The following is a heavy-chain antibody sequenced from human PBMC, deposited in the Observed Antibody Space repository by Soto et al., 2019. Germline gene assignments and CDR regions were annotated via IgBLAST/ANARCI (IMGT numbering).Heavy chain of an antibody. CDR3: ARDQKHYDFWSGYQFDY. Sequence: WGSLRLSCASSGFTFSSYGMHWVRQAPGKGLEWVAVIWYDGSNKYYADSVKGRFTISRDNSKNTLYLQMNSLRAEDTAVYYCARDQKHYDFWSGYQFDYWGQGTLVTVSS. V-gene: IGHV3-33*01. J-gene: IGHJ4*02. CDR1: GFTFSSYG. CDR2: IWYDGSNK. D-gene: IGHD3-3*01.